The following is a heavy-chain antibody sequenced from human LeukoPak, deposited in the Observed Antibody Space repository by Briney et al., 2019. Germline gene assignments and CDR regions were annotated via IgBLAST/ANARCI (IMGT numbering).Heavy chain of an antibody. Sequence: PGGSLRLSCAASGFTVSSSSMSWVRQAPGKGLVWVSFIYSDNTHYSDSVKGRFTISRDNSKNTLYLQMNSLRAEDTAVYYCARRAGAYSHPYDYWGQGTLVTVSS. CDR3: ARRAGAYSHPYDY. D-gene: IGHD4/OR15-4a*01. V-gene: IGHV3-53*01. J-gene: IGHJ4*02. CDR1: GFTVSSSS. CDR2: IYSDNT.